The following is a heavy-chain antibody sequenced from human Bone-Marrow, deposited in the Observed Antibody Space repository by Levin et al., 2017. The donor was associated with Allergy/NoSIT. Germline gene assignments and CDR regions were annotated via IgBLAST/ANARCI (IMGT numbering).Heavy chain of an antibody. V-gene: IGHV1-46*01. Sequence: GESLKISCKASGYTFTSYYMHWVRQAPGQGLEWMGIINPSGGSTSYAQKFQGRVTMTRDTSTSTVYMELSSLRSEDTAVYYCARGGGSRDFDYWGQGTLVTVSS. J-gene: IGHJ4*02. D-gene: IGHD3-16*01. CDR1: GYTFTSYY. CDR3: ARGGGSRDFDY. CDR2: INPSGGST.